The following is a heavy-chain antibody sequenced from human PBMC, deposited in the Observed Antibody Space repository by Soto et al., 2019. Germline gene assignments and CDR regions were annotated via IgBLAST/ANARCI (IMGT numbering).Heavy chain of an antibody. Sequence: GGSLRLSCAASGFSFGTFVMTWFRQAPGGGLEWVASIADSGYTASYAETVEGRFTVSRDNSKNKLHLQMNDLRAEDTATYYCAKNGQWLATPPEAWGQGTLVTVSS. CDR2: IADSGYTA. CDR1: GFSFGTFV. J-gene: IGHJ4*02. CDR3: AKNGQWLATPPEA. V-gene: IGHV3-23*01. D-gene: IGHD6-19*01.